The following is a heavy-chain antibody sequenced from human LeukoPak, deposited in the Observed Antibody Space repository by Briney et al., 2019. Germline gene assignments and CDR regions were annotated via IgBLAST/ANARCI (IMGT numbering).Heavy chain of an antibody. Sequence: SGPTLVKPSETLPLTCTVSGGSISSYYWSWIRQPPGKGLEWIGYIYYSGSTNYNPSLKSRVTISGDTSKNQFSLKLSSVTAADTAVYYCARGIAVADYYFGYWGQGTLVTVSS. CDR2: IYYSGST. CDR1: GGSISSYY. V-gene: IGHV4-59*01. J-gene: IGHJ4*02. CDR3: ARGIAVADYYFGY. D-gene: IGHD6-19*01.